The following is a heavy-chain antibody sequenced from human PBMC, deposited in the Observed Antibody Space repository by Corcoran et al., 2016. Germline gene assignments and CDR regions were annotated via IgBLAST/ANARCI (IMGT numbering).Heavy chain of an antibody. CDR3: AHIPTVEVSCDP. CDR1: GFSLSTSGVG. CDR2: IYWNDDK. Sequence: QITLKESGPTLVKPTQTLTLTCTFSGFSLSTSGVGVGWIRQPPGKALEWLALIYWNDDKRYSPSLKSRLTITKDTSKNQVVLTMTNMDPVDTATYYCAHIPTVEVSCDPWGQGTLVTVSS. D-gene: IGHD4-17*01. J-gene: IGHJ5*02. V-gene: IGHV2-5*01.